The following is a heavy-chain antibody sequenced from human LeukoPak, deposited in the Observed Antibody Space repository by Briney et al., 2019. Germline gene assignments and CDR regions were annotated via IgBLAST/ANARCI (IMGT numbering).Heavy chain of an antibody. V-gene: IGHV3-21*01. Sequence: PGGSLRLSCAASGFTVSSNYMSWVRQAPGKGLEWVSSISSSSSYIYYADSVKGRFTISRDNAKNSLYLQMNSLRAEDTAVYYCARMDDILTGYNEVGYYGMDVWGQGTTVTVSS. CDR3: ARMDDILTGYNEVGYYGMDV. J-gene: IGHJ6*02. CDR1: GFTVSSNY. D-gene: IGHD3-9*01. CDR2: ISSSSSYI.